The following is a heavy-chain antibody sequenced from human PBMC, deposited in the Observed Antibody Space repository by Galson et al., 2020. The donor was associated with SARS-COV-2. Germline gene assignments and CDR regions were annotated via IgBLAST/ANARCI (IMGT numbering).Heavy chain of an antibody. CDR3: ARARSGVYYYYGFDV. CDR1: GFTFSSHA. CDR2: VSFDGTNK. V-gene: IGHV3-30-3*01. Sequence: GESLKISCAASGFTFSSHAMHWVRQVPGKGLEWVAIVSFDGTNKYYADSVKGRFTISRDNSKNIVDLQMNSLRGEDTALYYCARARSGVYYYYGFDVWGQGTTVTVSS. D-gene: IGHD3-3*01. J-gene: IGHJ6*02.